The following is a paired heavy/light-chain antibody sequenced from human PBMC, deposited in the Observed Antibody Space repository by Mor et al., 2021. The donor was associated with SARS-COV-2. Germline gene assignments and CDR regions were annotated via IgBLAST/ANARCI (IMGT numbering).Light chain of an antibody. V-gene: IGKV3-15*01. J-gene: IGKJ2*04. CDR3: QQYNKWPPSS. CDR1: QSVSSN. Sequence: EIVMTQSPATLSVSPGERATLSCRASQSVSSNLAWYQQKPGQAPRLLIYGASTRATGIPARFSGSGSWTEFTLTISSLQSEDFAVYYCQQYNKWPPSSFGQGTKLEIK. CDR2: GAS.
Heavy chain of an antibody. CDR3: ARVSGYSGTSGDYYYAMDV. D-gene: IGHD1-26*01. Sequence: QVQLVESGGGLVKPGGSLRLSCAASGFTFSDYYMSWIRQAPGKGLEWVSYISSSGSTRYFADSVQGRFTISRDNAKNSLFLQMNSLRAEDTAVYYCARVSGYSGTSGDYYYAMDVWGQGTTVTVSS. J-gene: IGHJ6*02. V-gene: IGHV3-11*01. CDR2: ISSSGSTR. CDR1: GFTFSDYY.